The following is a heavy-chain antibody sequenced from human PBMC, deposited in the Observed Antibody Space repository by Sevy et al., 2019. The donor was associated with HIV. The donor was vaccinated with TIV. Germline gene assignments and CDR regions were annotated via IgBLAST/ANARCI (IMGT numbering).Heavy chain of an antibody. J-gene: IGHJ5*02. Sequence: GGSLRLSCTASGFTFRDYAMAWFRQTPGKGLEWVGLIRRKGSGGATDYAASVKGRFTISRDDSRSIAYLEMNSLKTDNTAVYFCAIHYDRRGGKYVSFDPWGQGTLVTVSS. CDR2: IRRKGSGGAT. V-gene: IGHV3-49*03. D-gene: IGHD3-3*01. CDR1: GFTFRDYA. CDR3: AIHYDRRGGKYVSFDP.